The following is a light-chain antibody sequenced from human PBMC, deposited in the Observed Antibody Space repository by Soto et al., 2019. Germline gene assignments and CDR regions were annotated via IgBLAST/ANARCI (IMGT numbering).Light chain of an antibody. CDR1: XSXXXX. CDR3: QQSYSTPRT. J-gene: IGKJ5*01. CDR2: AAS. Sequence: DIQMTQSPSSLSASVGDRVTITCRASXSXXXXLNWAQQKSGKAPKLLLYAASSLQSGVPSRFSGSGSGTDFTLTISSLQPEDFATYYCQQSYSTPRTFGQGTRLEIK. V-gene: IGKV1-39*01.